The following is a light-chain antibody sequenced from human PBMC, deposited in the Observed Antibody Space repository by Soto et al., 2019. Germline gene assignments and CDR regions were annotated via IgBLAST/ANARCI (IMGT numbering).Light chain of an antibody. CDR2: EVS. CDR3: SSYTVTSVTLYV. CDR1: SSDIGASNY. J-gene: IGLJ1*01. V-gene: IGLV2-14*01. Sequence: QSALTQPASVSGSPGQSITISCTGTSSDIGASNYVSWYQQHPGKAPKVMIYEVSNRPSGVSNRFSGSKSGNTASLTISGLQAEDEADYYCSSYTVTSVTLYVFGSGTKVPVL.